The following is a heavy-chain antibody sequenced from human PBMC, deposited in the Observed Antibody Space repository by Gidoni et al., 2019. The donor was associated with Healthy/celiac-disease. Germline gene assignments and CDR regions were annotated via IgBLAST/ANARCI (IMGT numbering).Heavy chain of an antibody. J-gene: IGHJ4*02. CDR1: GFTFRRYA. CDR3: AVSAAAGTPGAIPFDY. V-gene: IGHV3-23*01. Sequence: EVQLLESGGGLVQPGGSLRLSCAASGFTFRRYAMSWVRQAPGKGLEWVSAISGSGGSTYYADSVKGRFTISRDNSKNTLYLQMNSLRAEDTAVYYCAVSAAAGTPGAIPFDYWGQGTLVTVSS. CDR2: ISGSGGST. D-gene: IGHD6-13*01.